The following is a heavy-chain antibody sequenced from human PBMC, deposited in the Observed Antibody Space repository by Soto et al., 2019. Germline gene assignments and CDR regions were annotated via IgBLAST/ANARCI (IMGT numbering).Heavy chain of an antibody. CDR3: AKWHTYNYDSLAFSGFDC. CDR1: GFTFSSYA. V-gene: IGHV3-23*01. CDR2: ISGGDGSP. J-gene: IGHJ4*02. Sequence: GRSLRLSCVASGFTFSSYAMTWVRQAPGKGLEWVSAISGGDGSPSYADSVKGRFTISRDNSKNTLYLHMNSLRADDTAAYYCAKWHTYNYDSLAFSGFDCWGQGTQVTVPS. D-gene: IGHD3-16*01.